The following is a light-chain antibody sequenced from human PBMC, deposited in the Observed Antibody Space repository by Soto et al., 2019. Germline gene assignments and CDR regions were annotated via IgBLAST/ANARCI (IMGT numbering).Light chain of an antibody. J-gene: IGLJ2*01. CDR1: SHDIGGYKY. Sequence: QSALTQPASVSGSPGQSITISCTGTSHDIGGYKYVSWHQQLPGKAPTLIVFEVSHRPSGVSDRFSGSKSGHKASLTISGLQPEDEADYYCSSYTSSATVIFGGGTKLTVL. CDR3: SSYTSSATVI. V-gene: IGLV2-14*01. CDR2: EVS.